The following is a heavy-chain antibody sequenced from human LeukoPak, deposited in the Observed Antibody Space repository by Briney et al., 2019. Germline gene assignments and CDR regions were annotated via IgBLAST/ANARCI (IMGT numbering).Heavy chain of an antibody. CDR3: AKFSCSSTSCVPPYYYMDV. D-gene: IGHD2-2*01. Sequence: PGGSLRLSCAASGFTFSSYAMNWVRQAPGKGLEWVSAISGGGGRTYYADSVKGRSTISRDNSKNTLSLHMNSLRAEDTAIYYCAKFSCSSTSCVPPYYYMDVWGKGTTVTVSS. V-gene: IGHV3-23*01. CDR1: GFTFSSYA. J-gene: IGHJ6*03. CDR2: ISGGGGRT.